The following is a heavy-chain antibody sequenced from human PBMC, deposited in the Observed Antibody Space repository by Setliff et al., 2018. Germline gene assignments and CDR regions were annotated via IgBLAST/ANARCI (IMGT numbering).Heavy chain of an antibody. CDR3: ATGSGYYFIPVY. CDR1: GYTLAELS. J-gene: IGHJ4*02. V-gene: IGHV1-24*01. Sequence: ASVKVSCKVSGYTLAELSMHWVRQAPGKGLEWMGGFDPEDGETIYAQKFQGRVTMTEDTSTDTAYMELSSLRSEDTAVYYCATGSGYYFIPVYWGQGTLVTVSS. CDR2: FDPEDGET. D-gene: IGHD3-22*01.